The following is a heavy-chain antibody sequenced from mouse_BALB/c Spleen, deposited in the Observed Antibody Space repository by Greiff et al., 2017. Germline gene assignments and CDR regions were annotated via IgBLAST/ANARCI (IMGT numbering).Heavy chain of an antibody. Sequence: EVKLVESGGGLVKPGGSLKLSCAASGFTFSDYYMYWVRQTPEKRLEWVATISDGGSYTYYPDSVKGRFTISRDNAKNNLYLQMSSLKSEDTAMYYCARDASSGYVMDYWGQGTSVTVSS. J-gene: IGHJ4*01. D-gene: IGHD3-1*01. CDR2: ISDGGSYT. CDR1: GFTFSDYY. V-gene: IGHV5-4*02. CDR3: ARDASSGYVMDY.